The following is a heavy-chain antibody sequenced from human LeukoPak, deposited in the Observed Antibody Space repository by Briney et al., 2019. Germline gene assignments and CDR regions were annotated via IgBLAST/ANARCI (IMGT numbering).Heavy chain of an antibody. D-gene: IGHD2-15*01. V-gene: IGHV3-23*01. Sequence: PGGSLRLSCAASGFTFSSYGMSWVRQAPGKGLEWVSAISGSGGSTYYADSVKGRFTISRDNSKNTLYLQMNSLRAEDTAVYYCARRPYCSGGSCYAAFDYWGQGTLVTVSS. J-gene: IGHJ4*02. CDR3: ARRPYCSGGSCYAAFDY. CDR2: ISGSGGST. CDR1: GFTFSSYG.